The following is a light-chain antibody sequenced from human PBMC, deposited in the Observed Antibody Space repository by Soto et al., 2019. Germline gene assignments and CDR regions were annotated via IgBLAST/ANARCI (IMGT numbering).Light chain of an antibody. J-gene: IGLJ1*01. V-gene: IGLV3-21*02. Sequence: SYEPTQPPSVSVAPGQTARVTCGGNNIGSKSVHWYQQKPGQAPVLVVYDDSDRPSGIAERVSGSNSGNTATLTISRVEAGDEADYYCQVWDSSGHFVFGTGTKVTVL. CDR2: DDS. CDR3: QVWDSSGHFV. CDR1: NIGSKS.